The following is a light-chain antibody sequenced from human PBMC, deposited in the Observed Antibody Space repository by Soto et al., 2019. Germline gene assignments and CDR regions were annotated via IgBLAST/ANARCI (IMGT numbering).Light chain of an antibody. J-gene: IGKJ4*01. V-gene: IGKV1-33*01. CDR2: DAS. Sequence: DIQMTQSPSSLSASVGDRVTITCQASQDIFNYLNWYQQKPGKAPKLLIYDASNLETGVPSRFSGSGSGTHFFFTISSLQPEDIATYYCQHYDNLPLTFGGGTKVEIK. CDR1: QDIFNY. CDR3: QHYDNLPLT.